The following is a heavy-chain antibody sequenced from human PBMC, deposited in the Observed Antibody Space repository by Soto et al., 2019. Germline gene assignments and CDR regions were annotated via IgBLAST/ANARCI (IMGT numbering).Heavy chain of an antibody. V-gene: IGHV1-18*01. CDR1: VDTFTSYG. D-gene: IGHD3-22*01. Sequence: XSVKVSCKASVDTFTSYGISWVRQAPGQGLEWMGWISAYNGNTNYAQKLQGRVTMTTDTSTSTAYMELRSLRSDDTAVYYCARALLYYDSSGYHPFDSWGQGTLVTVSS. CDR2: ISAYNGNT. J-gene: IGHJ4*02. CDR3: ARALLYYDSSGYHPFDS.